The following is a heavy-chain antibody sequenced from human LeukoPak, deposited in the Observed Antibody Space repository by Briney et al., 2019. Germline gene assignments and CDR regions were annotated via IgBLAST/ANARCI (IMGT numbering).Heavy chain of an antibody. J-gene: IGHJ4*02. CDR2: INHSGST. CDR1: GGSFSGYY. D-gene: IGHD3-9*01. Sequence: SETLSLTCAVYGGSFSGYYWSWIRQPPGKGLEWNGEINHSGSTNYNPPLKGRVTTSVDTSKNQFSLKLSSVTAADTAVYYCAITAAGPDILTGYYSDYFDYWGQGTLVTVSS. CDR3: AITAAGPDILTGYYSDYFDY. V-gene: IGHV4-34*01.